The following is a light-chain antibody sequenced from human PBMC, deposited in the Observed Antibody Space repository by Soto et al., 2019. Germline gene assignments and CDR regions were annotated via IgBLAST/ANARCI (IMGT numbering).Light chain of an antibody. CDR1: QSVRGN. CDR2: GAS. V-gene: IGKV3-15*01. Sequence: EIVMTQSPATLSVSPGERATLSCRASQSVRGNLAWYQQKPGQSPRLLIYGASSRATGIPVRFSGSGSGTEFTLTISRLEPEDFAVYYCQQYGSSPPTYTFGQETKLEIK. CDR3: QQYGSSPPTYT. J-gene: IGKJ2*01.